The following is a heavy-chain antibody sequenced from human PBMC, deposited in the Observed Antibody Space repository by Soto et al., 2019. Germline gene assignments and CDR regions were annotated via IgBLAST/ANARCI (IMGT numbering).Heavy chain of an antibody. CDR2: ISWNSGSI. CDR3: AKGKLRTGYYYYMDV. CDR1: GFTFDDYA. Sequence: GGSLRLSCAASGFTFDDYAMHWVRQAPGKGLEWVSGISWNSGSIGYADSVKGRFTISRDKAKNSLYLQMNSLRAEDTALYYGAKGKLRTGYYYYMDVWGKGTTVTVSS. J-gene: IGHJ6*03. D-gene: IGHD1-7*01. V-gene: IGHV3-9*01.